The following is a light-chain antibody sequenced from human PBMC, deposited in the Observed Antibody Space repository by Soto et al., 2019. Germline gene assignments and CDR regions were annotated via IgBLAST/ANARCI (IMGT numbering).Light chain of an antibody. J-gene: IGKJ5*01. CDR2: LAS. CDR3: MQGLQTPNT. V-gene: IGKV2-28*01. Sequence: IVMTQSPLRLSVSPGAARSISWRSSLRFLSTDGDNYLDWYLQRPGQSPQLLIYLASNRASGVPDRFSGSGSGTYFTLRISRVEAEDVGLYYCMQGLQTPNTFGQGTRLEI. CDR1: LRFLSTDGDNY.